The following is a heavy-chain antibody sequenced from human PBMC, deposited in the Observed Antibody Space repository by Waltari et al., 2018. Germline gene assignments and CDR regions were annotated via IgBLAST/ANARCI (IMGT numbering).Heavy chain of an antibody. V-gene: IGHV3-21*01. Sequence: EVQLVESGGGMVKPGGSLRLSCAASGFTFSSYSLNWVRQAPGKGLECVSSMSSSSSYIYYADSVKGRFTISRDNAKNSLYLQMNSLRAEDTAVYYCARDVLVGATPQDYWGQGTLVTVSS. J-gene: IGHJ4*02. CDR1: GFTFSSYS. CDR2: MSSSSSYI. D-gene: IGHD1-26*01. CDR3: ARDVLVGATPQDY.